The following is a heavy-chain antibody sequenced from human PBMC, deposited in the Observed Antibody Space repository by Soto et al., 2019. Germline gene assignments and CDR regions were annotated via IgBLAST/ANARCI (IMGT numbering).Heavy chain of an antibody. CDR1: GGSISSSSYY. V-gene: IGHV4-39*01. CDR2: IYYSGST. CDR3: ARHTHYYDSSGFQG. J-gene: IGHJ4*02. Sequence: SETLSLTCTVSGGSISSSSYYWGWIRQPPGKGLEWIGSIYYSGSTYYNPSLKSRVTICVDTSKNQFSLKLSSVTAADTAVYYCARHTHYYDSSGFQGWGQGTLVTVS. D-gene: IGHD3-22*01.